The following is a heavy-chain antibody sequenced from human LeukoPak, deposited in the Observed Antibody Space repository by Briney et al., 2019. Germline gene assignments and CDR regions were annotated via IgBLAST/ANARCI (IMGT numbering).Heavy chain of an antibody. D-gene: IGHD4-17*01. Sequence: SETLSLTCAVYGGSFSGYYWSWIRQPPGKGLEWIGEINHRGSTNYNPSLKSRVTISVDTSKNQFSLKLSSVTAADTAVYYCARGRLEETTVTTTDDYWGQGTLVTVSS. V-gene: IGHV4-34*01. CDR3: ARGRLEETTVTTTDDY. CDR2: INHRGST. CDR1: GGSFSGYY. J-gene: IGHJ4*02.